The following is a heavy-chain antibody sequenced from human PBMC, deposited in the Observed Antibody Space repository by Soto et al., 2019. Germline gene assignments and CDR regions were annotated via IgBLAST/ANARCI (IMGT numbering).Heavy chain of an antibody. V-gene: IGHV1-3*04. CDR3: ARDGGDCGYRLTYYYYIGMDV. D-gene: IGHD2-21*02. J-gene: IGHJ6*02. CDR1: GYAFSSYA. CDR2: INIGSGNT. Sequence: ASVKVSCKASGYAFSSYAMHWVRQAPGQRLEWMGWINIGSGNTEYSQNFQDRITITRDTSASTVYMELSSLRSEDAAVYYCARDGGDCGYRLTYYYYIGMDVWGQGTTVTVSS.